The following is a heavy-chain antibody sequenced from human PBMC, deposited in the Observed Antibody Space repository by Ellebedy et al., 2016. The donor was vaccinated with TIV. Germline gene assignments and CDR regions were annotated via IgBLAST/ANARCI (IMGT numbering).Heavy chain of an antibody. CDR2: IFYSGDT. Sequence: GSLRLXXTVYGGSISKFSWTWIRQPPGKGLEWIGYIFYSGDTNYNPSLKSRVSMSVDTSKSQLSLTLTSVTAADTGVYYCARFDYDVEGYYGLDVWGQGTTVTVSS. CDR1: GGSISKFS. J-gene: IGHJ6*02. CDR3: ARFDYDVEGYYGLDV. D-gene: IGHD3-16*01. V-gene: IGHV4-59*01.